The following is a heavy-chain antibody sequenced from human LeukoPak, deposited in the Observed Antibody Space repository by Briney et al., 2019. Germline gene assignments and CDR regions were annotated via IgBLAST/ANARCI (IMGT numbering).Heavy chain of an antibody. V-gene: IGHV4-34*01. Sequence: SETLSLTCAVYGGSFSGYYWSWIRQPPGEGLEWIGEINHSGSTNYNPSLKSRVTISVDTSKNQFSLKLSSVTAADTAVYYCARVYCSGGSCYSAFYYYGMDVWGQGTTVTVSS. D-gene: IGHD2-15*01. CDR1: GGSFSGYY. CDR3: ARVYCSGGSCYSAFYYYGMDV. CDR2: INHSGST. J-gene: IGHJ6*02.